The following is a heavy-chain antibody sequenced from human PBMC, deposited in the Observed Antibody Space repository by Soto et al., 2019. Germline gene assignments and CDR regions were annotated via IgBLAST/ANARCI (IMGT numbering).Heavy chain of an antibody. D-gene: IGHD3-3*01. CDR3: ASRGVYYDFWSGYYNPAYWFDP. CDR2: INHSRST. J-gene: IGHJ5*02. Sequence: SETLSLTCAVYGGSFSCYYWTWIHQPPGKGLEWIGEINHSRSTNYNPSLKSRVTISVDTSKNQVSLKLSSVTAADTAVYYCASRGVYYDFWSGYYNPAYWFDPWGQGTLVTVSS. V-gene: IGHV4-34*01. CDR1: GGSFSCYY.